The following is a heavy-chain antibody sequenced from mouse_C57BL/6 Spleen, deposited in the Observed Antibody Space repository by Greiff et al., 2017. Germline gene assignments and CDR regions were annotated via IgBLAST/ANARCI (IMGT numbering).Heavy chain of an antibody. CDR2: LYPGDGAT. V-gene: IGHV1-80*01. Sequence: QVQLKQSGAELVKPGASVKISCKASGYAFSRYWLNWVKQRPGKGLEWIGQLYPGDGATNYNGKFKGKASLTADKSSSTAYMQLSSLTSEDSAVYFCARYYGSSYWYFDVWGTGTTVTVSS. J-gene: IGHJ1*03. CDR3: ARYYGSSYWYFDV. CDR1: GYAFSRYW. D-gene: IGHD1-1*01.